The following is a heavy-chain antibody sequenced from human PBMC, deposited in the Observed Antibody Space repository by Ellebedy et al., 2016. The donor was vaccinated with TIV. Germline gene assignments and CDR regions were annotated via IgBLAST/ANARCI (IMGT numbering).Heavy chain of an antibody. CDR2: IPYDGSNE. V-gene: IGHV3-30*18. CDR3: AKNRQFYANFATLDY. CDR1: GFIFNNYW. Sequence: GESLKISXAASGFIFNNYWMSWVRQAPGKGLEWVAVIPYDGSNERYGDSVKGRFTISRDNSKNTLYLQMNNLRPEDTAVYYCAKNRQFYANFATLDYWGQGILVTVSS. D-gene: IGHD2/OR15-2a*01. J-gene: IGHJ4*02.